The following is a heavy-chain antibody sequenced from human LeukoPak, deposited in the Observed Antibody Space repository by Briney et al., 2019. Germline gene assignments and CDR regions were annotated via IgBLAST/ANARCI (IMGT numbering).Heavy chain of an antibody. D-gene: IGHD3-22*01. J-gene: IGHJ4*02. V-gene: IGHV3-23*01. Sequence: PGRSLRLSCAASGFTFSSYAMHWVRQAPGKGLEWVSAISGSGGSTYYADSVKGRFTISRDNSKNTLYLQMNSLRAEDTAVYYCAKGTPYYYDSSGYLDFDYWGQGTLVTVSS. CDR1: GFTFSSYA. CDR2: ISGSGGST. CDR3: AKGTPYYYDSSGYLDFDY.